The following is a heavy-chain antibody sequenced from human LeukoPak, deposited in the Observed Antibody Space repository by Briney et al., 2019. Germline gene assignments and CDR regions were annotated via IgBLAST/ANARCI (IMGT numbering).Heavy chain of an antibody. D-gene: IGHD6-13*01. J-gene: IGHJ4*02. Sequence: GGSLRLSCAASGFSFEDFVMHWVRQTPGKALEWVSLINVDGSSASCADSVKGRFTISRDNTKNSLYLQMNSLRPEDSALYYCAKGGSSSWYSDHWGQGTLVIVSS. V-gene: IGHV3-43D*03. CDR1: GFSFEDFV. CDR3: AKGGSSSWYSDH. CDR2: INVDGSSA.